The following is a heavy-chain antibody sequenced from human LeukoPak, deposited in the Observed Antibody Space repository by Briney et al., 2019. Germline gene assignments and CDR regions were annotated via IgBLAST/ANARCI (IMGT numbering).Heavy chain of an antibody. J-gene: IGHJ4*02. V-gene: IGHV3-21*01. CDR1: GFTFSSYN. Sequence: GGSLRLSCAASGFTFSSYNMNWVRQAPGKGLEWVSSISSSGTYIYYADSVRGRFTISRDNAKNSLYLQLNNLRADDTAVYYCARDGGPRFYYFDYWGQGTLVTVFS. CDR2: ISSSGTYI. CDR3: ARDGGPRFYYFDY. D-gene: IGHD4-23*01.